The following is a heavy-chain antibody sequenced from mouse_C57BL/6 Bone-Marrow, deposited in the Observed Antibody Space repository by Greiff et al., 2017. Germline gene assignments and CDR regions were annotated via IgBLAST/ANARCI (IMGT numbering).Heavy chain of an antibody. CDR1: GYTFTSYG. CDR3: ARSLPYGFYWYFDV. J-gene: IGHJ1*03. V-gene: IGHV1-81*01. CDR2: IYPRSGNT. Sequence: QVQLQQSGAELARPGASVKLSCKASGYTFTSYGISWVKQSTGQGLEWIGEIYPRSGNTYYNEKFKGKATLTADKSSSTSYMALRSLTSEDSAVYFGARSLPYGFYWYFDVWGTGTTVTVSS. D-gene: IGHD2-2*01.